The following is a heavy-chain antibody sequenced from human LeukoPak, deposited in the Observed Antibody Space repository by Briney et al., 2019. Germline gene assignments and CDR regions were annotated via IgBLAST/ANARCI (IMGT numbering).Heavy chain of an antibody. J-gene: IGHJ4*02. CDR1: GFAFSSYG. Sequence: GGSLRLSCAASGFAFSSYGMSWVRQAPGKGLEWVSSISSSSSYIYYADSVKGRFTISRDNAKNSLYLQMNSLRADDTAVYYCARVARGSTYYFPLDYWGQGTLVTVSS. V-gene: IGHV3-21*01. CDR2: ISSSSSYI. D-gene: IGHD2/OR15-2a*01. CDR3: ARVARGSTYYFPLDY.